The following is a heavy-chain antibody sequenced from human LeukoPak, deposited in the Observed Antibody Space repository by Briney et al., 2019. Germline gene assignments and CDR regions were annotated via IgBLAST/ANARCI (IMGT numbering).Heavy chain of an antibody. J-gene: IGHJ4*02. CDR3: ARKGDGRVDY. D-gene: IGHD1-26*01. Sequence: GGSLRLSCEASGFTFSSYWMSWVRQAPGKGLEWVANIKQSGTETFLMDAVKGRFTVSRDNGKNTLYLQMNSLTIEDSAMYYCARKGDGRVDYWGQGTPVTVSS. CDR1: GFTFSSYW. V-gene: IGHV3-7*01. CDR2: IKQSGTET.